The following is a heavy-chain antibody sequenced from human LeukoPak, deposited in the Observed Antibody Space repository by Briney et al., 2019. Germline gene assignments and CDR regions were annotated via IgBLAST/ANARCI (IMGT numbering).Heavy chain of an antibody. CDR2: ISWNSGSI. Sequence: GGSLRLSCAASGFTFDDYAMHWVRQAPGKGLEWVSGISWNSGSIGYADSVKGRFTISRDNAKNSLYLQMNSLRAEDTALYYCAKGVGYDILTGFKWFDPWGQGTLVTVSS. CDR1: GFTFDDYA. D-gene: IGHD3-9*01. J-gene: IGHJ5*02. V-gene: IGHV3-9*01. CDR3: AKGVGYDILTGFKWFDP.